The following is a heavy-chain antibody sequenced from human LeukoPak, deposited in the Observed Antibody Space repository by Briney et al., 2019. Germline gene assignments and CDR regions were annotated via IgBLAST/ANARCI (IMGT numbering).Heavy chain of an antibody. CDR3: ARGAPRMGNYYFDY. Sequence: GGSLRLSCTASGLTVSANYMSWVRQAPGKGLGWVSIIYSDGTTYYADSVRGRFTISRHTSENTLRLQMNSLRPEDTAVYYCARGAPRMGNYYFDYWGQGTLVTVSS. V-gene: IGHV3-53*04. CDR2: IYSDGTT. CDR1: GLTVSANY. J-gene: IGHJ4*02. D-gene: IGHD1-1*01.